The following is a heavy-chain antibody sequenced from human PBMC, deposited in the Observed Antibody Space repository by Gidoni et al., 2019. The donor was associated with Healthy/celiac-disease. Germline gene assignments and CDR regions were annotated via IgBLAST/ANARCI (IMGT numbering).Heavy chain of an antibody. CDR3: AKAKGVRDFFDY. D-gene: IGHD3-10*01. V-gene: IGHV3-23*01. CDR1: GFTFGSYA. Sequence: EVQLLESGGGLVQPGGSLSLSCAASGFTFGSYAMSWVRQAPGKGLEWVSAISGSGGSTYYADSVKGRFTISRDNSKNTLYLQMNSLRAEDTAVYYCAKAKGVRDFFDYWGQGTLVTVSS. CDR2: ISGSGGST. J-gene: IGHJ4*02.